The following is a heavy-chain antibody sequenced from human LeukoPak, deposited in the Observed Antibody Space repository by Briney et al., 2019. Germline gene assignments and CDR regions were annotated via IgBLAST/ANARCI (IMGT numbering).Heavy chain of an antibody. D-gene: IGHD6-13*01. CDR2: IWYDGSNK. J-gene: IGHJ4*02. Sequence: AGGSLRLSCAASGFTFSSYGMHWVRQAPGKGLEWVAVIWYDGSNKYYADSVKGRFTISRDNSKNTLYLQMNSLRAEDTAVYYCARDPAAGYFDYWGQGTLVTVSS. V-gene: IGHV3-33*01. CDR1: GFTFSSYG. CDR3: ARDPAAGYFDY.